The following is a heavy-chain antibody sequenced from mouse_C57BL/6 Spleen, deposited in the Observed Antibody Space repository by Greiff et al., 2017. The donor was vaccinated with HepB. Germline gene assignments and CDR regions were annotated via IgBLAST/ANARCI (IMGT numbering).Heavy chain of an antibody. CDR3: TRGDYDWYFDV. V-gene: IGHV6-6*01. CDR2: IRNKANNHAT. J-gene: IGHJ1*03. Sequence: EVQWVESGGGLVQPGGSMKLSCAASGFTFSDAWMDWVRQSPEKGLEWVAEIRNKANNHATYYAESVKGRFTISRDDSKSSVYLQMNSLRAEDTGIYYCTRGDYDWYFDVWGTGTTVTVSS. D-gene: IGHD2-4*01. CDR1: GFTFSDAW.